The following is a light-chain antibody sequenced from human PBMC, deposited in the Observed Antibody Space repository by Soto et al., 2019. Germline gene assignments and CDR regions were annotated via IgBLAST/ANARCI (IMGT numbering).Light chain of an antibody. Sequence: QSVLTQHASVSGSPGQSITISCTGTSSDVGSYNYVSWYQQHPGKAPKLIISEVSDRPSGISARFTGSKSGNVASLTISGLQTEDEADYFCSSYTATSTLVFGGGTKLTVL. CDR1: SSDVGSYNY. CDR2: EVS. CDR3: SSYTATSTLV. J-gene: IGLJ2*01. V-gene: IGLV2-14*01.